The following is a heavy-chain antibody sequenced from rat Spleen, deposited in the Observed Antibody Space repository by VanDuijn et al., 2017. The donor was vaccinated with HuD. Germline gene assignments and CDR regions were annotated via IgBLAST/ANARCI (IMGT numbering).Heavy chain of an antibody. V-gene: IGHV5-25*01. Sequence: EVQLVESGGGLVQPGRSMKLSCAASGFTFSNYYMAWVRQAPTKGLEWVTSISRRSDRTYYRDSVKGRFTVSRDNAKSTLYLQMDSMRSDDTATYDWARGYAMDEGGQGASGHVSS. CDR3: ARGYAMDE. CDR2: ISRRSDRT. J-gene: IGHJ4*01. CDR1: GFTFSNYY.